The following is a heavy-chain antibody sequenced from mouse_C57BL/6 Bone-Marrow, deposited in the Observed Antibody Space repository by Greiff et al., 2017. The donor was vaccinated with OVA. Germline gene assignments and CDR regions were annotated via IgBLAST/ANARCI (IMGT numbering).Heavy chain of an antibody. J-gene: IGHJ2*01. CDR1: GYTFTGYW. V-gene: IGHV1-9*01. CDR3: ARVDYDGVDY. Sequence: QVQLQQSGAELMKPGASVKLSCKASGYTFTGYWIEWVKQRPGHGLEWIGEIFPGSGSTNYNEKVKGKATFTADTSSKTAYMQLSSLTTEDSAVYDCARVDYDGVDYWGQGTTLTVSS. D-gene: IGHD2-4*01. CDR2: IFPGSGST.